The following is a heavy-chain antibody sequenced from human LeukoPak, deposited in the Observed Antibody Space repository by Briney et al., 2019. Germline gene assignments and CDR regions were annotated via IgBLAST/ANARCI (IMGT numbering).Heavy chain of an antibody. Sequence: SETLSLTCTVSGGSISSGSYYWCWIRQPAGKGLEWVGRIYTSGSTNYSPSLKSRVTISVDTSKNQFSLELSSVTAADTAVYDCARGWEPPHGHWFDPWGQGTLVTVST. CDR2: IYTSGST. V-gene: IGHV4-61*02. CDR3: ARGWEPPHGHWFDP. CDR1: GGSISSGSYY. D-gene: IGHD1-26*01. J-gene: IGHJ5*02.